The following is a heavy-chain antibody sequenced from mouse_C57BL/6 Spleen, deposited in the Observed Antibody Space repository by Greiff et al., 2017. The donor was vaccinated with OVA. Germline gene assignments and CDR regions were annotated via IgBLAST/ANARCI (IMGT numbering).Heavy chain of an antibody. Sequence: EVQLQQSGPGLVKPSQSLSLTCSVTGYSITSGYYWNWIRQFPGNKLEWMGYISYDGSNNYNPSLKNRISITRDTSKNPFFLKLNSVTTEDTATYYCARSDYYGSSVYYFDYWGQGTTLTVSS. J-gene: IGHJ2*01. CDR3: ARSDYYGSSVYYFDY. V-gene: IGHV3-6*01. D-gene: IGHD1-1*01. CDR1: GYSITSGYY. CDR2: ISYDGSN.